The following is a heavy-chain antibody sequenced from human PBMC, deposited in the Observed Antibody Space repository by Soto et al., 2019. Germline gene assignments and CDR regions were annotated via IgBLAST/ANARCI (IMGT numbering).Heavy chain of an antibody. CDR1: GFSLTTTSMG. Sequence: QITLKESGPPLVRPAQTLTLTCAFSGFSLTTTSMGVACIRQPPGKALEWLALIYWDDDQRYSPSLKDRLTISTDTSRSRVVLTISNMTPEDTGTYFCAHAGDYDLLSFDHWGPGTLVTVSS. CDR2: IYWDDDQ. CDR3: AHAGDYDLLSFDH. D-gene: IGHD4-17*01. J-gene: IGHJ4*02. V-gene: IGHV2-5*02.